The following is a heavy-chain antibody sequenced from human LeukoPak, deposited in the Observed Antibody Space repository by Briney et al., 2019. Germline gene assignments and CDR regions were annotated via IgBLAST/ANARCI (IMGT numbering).Heavy chain of an antibody. CDR3: ARDLYSSRTNDAFVI. V-gene: IGHV4-39*07. Sequence: SETLSLTCTVSGGSISSGTYYWGWIRQPPGKGLEWIGSIYHSGSTYYNPSLKSRVTISVDTSKNQFSLKLSSLTAADTAVYYCARDLYSSRTNDAFVIWGQGTMVTVSS. D-gene: IGHD6-13*01. CDR2: IYHSGST. J-gene: IGHJ3*02. CDR1: GGSISSGTYY.